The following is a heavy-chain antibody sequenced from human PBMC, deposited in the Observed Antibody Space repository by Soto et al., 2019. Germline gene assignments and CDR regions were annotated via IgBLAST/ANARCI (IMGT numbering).Heavy chain of an antibody. CDR3: GATVTTMFHRAHPHYFDY. CDR2: IYYSGST. J-gene: IGHJ4*02. Sequence: SETPSLTCTVSGGSIGSYYWSWVRQPPGKGLEWIGYIYYSGSTNYNPSLKSRVTISVDTSKNQFSLKLSSVTAADTAVYYCGATVTTMFHRAHPHYFDYWCQGTLVAESS. V-gene: IGHV4-59*08. D-gene: IGHD4-17*01. CDR1: GGSIGSYY.